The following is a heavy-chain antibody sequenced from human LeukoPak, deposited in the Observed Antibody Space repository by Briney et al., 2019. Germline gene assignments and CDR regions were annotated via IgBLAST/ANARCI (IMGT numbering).Heavy chain of an antibody. CDR2: INAGSGNT. CDR3: ARGAAGSFRYSSGWPGGY. CDR1: GYTFTSYA. J-gene: IGHJ4*02. V-gene: IGHV1-3*01. D-gene: IGHD6-19*01. Sequence: GASVKVSCKASGYTFTSYAMYWVRQAPGQRLEWMGWINAGSGNTKYSQKFQGRVTITRDTSANTAYMELSSLRAEDTAVYYCARGAAGSFRYSSGWPGGYWGQGTLVTVSS.